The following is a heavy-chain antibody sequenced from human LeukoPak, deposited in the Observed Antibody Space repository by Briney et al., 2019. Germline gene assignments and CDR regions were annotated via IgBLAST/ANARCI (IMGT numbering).Heavy chain of an antibody. CDR2: ISGSGTYI. Sequence: SCKASGYTFTGYYMHWVRQAPGKGLEWVSCISGSGTYIYYADAVKGRFTISRDNAKNSLYLQMNSLRVEDTAVYYCARDKWEPRGDAFDIWGQGTMVTVSS. CDR3: ARDKWEPRGDAFDI. J-gene: IGHJ3*02. CDR1: GYTFTGYY. D-gene: IGHD1-26*01. V-gene: IGHV3-21*01.